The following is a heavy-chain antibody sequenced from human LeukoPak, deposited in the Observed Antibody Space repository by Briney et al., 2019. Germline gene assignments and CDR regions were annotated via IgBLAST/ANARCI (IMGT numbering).Heavy chain of an antibody. D-gene: IGHD6-6*01. CDR2: ISAYNGNT. CDR3: ARGRAVRPYNWFDP. J-gene: IGHJ5*02. Sequence: GASVKVSCKASGYTFTGYGISWVRQAPGQGLEWMGWISAYNGNTNYAQKFQGRVTMTTDTSTSTAYMELRSLRSDDTAVYYCARGRAVRPYNWFDPWGQGTLVTVSS. CDR1: GYTFTGYG. V-gene: IGHV1-18*01.